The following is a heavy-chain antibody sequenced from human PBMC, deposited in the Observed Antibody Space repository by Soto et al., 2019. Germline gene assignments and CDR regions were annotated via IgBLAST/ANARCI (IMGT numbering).Heavy chain of an antibody. V-gene: IGHV1-18*01. CDR1: GYTFTSYG. CDR2: ISAYNGNT. D-gene: IGHD3-3*01. Sequence: ASVKVSCKASGYTFTSYGISWVRQAPGQGLEWMGWISAYNGNTNYAQKLQGRVTMTTDTSTSTAYMELRSLRSDDTAVYYCARAYSDFWSGYSESLFDYWGQGTLVTVSS. CDR3: ARAYSDFWSGYSESLFDY. J-gene: IGHJ4*02.